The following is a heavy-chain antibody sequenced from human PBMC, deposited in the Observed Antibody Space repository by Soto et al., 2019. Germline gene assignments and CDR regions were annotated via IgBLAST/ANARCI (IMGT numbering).Heavy chain of an antibody. CDR2: IYNSGST. CDR1: GDSISSYY. V-gene: IGHV4-59*01. D-gene: IGHD3-16*01. Sequence: SETLSLTCEVSGDSISSYYWSWIRQPPGKGLEWIGYIYNSGSTNYNPSLKSRVTISVDTSKNQFSLKLSSVTAADTAVYYCARGRFDYIWGSPAPYLDYWGHGALVTVSS. CDR3: ARGRFDYIWGSPAPYLDY. J-gene: IGHJ4*01.